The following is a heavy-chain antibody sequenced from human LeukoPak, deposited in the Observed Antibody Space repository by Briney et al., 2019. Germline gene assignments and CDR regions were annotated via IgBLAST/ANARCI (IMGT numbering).Heavy chain of an antibody. V-gene: IGHV3-30-3*01. Sequence: QAGGSLRLSCAASGFTFSSYAMHWVRQAPGKGLEWVAVISYDGSNKYYADSVKGRFTISRDNAKNSLYLQMNSLGAEDTAVYYCARDQSGYGGTTELVLFDYWGQGTLVTVSS. D-gene: IGHD4-23*01. CDR2: ISYDGSNK. CDR1: GFTFSSYA. J-gene: IGHJ4*02. CDR3: ARDQSGYGGTTELVLFDY.